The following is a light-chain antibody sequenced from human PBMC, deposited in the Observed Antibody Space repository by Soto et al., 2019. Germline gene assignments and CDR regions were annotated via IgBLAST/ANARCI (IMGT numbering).Light chain of an antibody. J-gene: IGLJ2*01. CDR2: EGS. V-gene: IGLV2-23*01. CDR1: SRDVGSYNL. Sequence: QYALTQPASVSGSPGQSITISCTGTSRDVGSYNLVSWYQQHPGKAPKLMIYEGSKRPSGVSTRFSGSKSGITASLTISGLLAEDEADYYCCSYAGSSTTVVFGGGTKVTVL. CDR3: CSYAGSSTTVV.